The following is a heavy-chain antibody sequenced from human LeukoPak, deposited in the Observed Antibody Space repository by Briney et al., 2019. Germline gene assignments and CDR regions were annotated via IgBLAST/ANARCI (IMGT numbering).Heavy chain of an antibody. CDR1: GFSLSTSGVG. CDR3: AHRRNDFWSDYARLDAFDF. V-gene: IGHV2-5*01. J-gene: IGHJ3*01. Sequence: SGPTLVNPTQTLTLTCTFSGFSLSTSGVGVGWIRQPPGKALEWLALIYWNDDNRYSPSLESRLTITKDTSKNQVVLTMTNMDPVDTATYYCAHRRNDFWSDYARLDAFDFWGQGTMVTVSS. CDR2: IYWNDDN. D-gene: IGHD3-3*01.